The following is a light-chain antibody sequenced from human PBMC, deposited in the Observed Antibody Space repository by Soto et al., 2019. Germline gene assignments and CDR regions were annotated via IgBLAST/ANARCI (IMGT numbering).Light chain of an antibody. Sequence: EIVLTQSPDTLSSSPGERATLSCRASQSVGSNYLAWYQQKPGQAPRLLMYDASGRASGIPDRFSGSGSGTDFTLTISRLEPEDFAVYYCQVYDRSPLFGGGTKVDIK. V-gene: IGKV3-20*01. CDR1: QSVGSNY. CDR3: QVYDRSPL. CDR2: DAS. J-gene: IGKJ4*01.